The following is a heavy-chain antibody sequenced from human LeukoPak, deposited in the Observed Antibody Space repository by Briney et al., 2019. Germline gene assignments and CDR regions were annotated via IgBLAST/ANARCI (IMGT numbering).Heavy chain of an antibody. CDR1: GFTVSSNY. Sequence: GGSLRLSCAASGFTVSSNYMSWVRQAPGKGLEWVSVIYSGGSTDYADSVKGRFTISRDNAKNSLYLQMNSLRAEDTAVYYCAGGITAADPFDYWGQGTLVTVSS. CDR2: IYSGGST. CDR3: AGGITAADPFDY. J-gene: IGHJ4*02. V-gene: IGHV3-53*01. D-gene: IGHD6-13*01.